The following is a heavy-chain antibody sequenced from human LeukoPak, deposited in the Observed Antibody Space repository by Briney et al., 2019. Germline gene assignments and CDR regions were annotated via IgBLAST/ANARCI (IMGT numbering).Heavy chain of an antibody. J-gene: IGHJ5*02. CDR3: ARVSLLDDWFDP. CDR2: IYYSGST. Sequence: SETLSLTCTVSGGSISSYYWGWIRQPPGKGLEWIGSIYYSGSTYYNPSLKSRVTISVDTSKNQFSLKLSSVTAADTAVYYCARVSLLDDWFDPWGQGTLVTVSS. D-gene: IGHD1-1*01. V-gene: IGHV4-39*07. CDR1: GGSISSYY.